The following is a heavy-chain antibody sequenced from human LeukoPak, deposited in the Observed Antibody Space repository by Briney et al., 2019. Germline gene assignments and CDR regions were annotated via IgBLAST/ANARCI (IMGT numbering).Heavy chain of an antibody. Sequence: PSETLSLTCTVSGYSISSGYYWGWIRQPPGKGLEWIGTIYHSGSTYYNPSLKSRVTISVDTSKNQFSLKLTSVTAADTAVYYCARVRGYCSSTICYRYYFDSWGQGTLVTVSS. CDR2: IYHSGST. CDR1: GYSISSGYY. CDR3: ARVRGYCSSTICYRYYFDS. V-gene: IGHV4-38-2*02. D-gene: IGHD2-2*01. J-gene: IGHJ4*02.